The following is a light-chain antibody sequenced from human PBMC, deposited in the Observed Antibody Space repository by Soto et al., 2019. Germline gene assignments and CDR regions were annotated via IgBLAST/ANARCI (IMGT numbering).Light chain of an antibody. V-gene: IGKV3-20*01. CDR3: QQYGSSGT. J-gene: IGKJ1*01. Sequence: VVTRSPATLSVSQGERATLSCRASQSVSSNLAWYQQKPGQAPRLLIYGASSRATGIPDRFSGSGSGTDFTLTISRLEPEDFAVYYCQQYGSSGTFGQGTK. CDR1: QSVSSN. CDR2: GAS.